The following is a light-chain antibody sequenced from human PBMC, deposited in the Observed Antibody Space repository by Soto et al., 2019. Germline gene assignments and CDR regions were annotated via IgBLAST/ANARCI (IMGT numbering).Light chain of an antibody. V-gene: IGKV2-28*01. CDR2: LGS. CDR1: QSLLYGAGYMY. Sequence: DIMMTQSPLSLPVTPGEPASISCRSSQSLLYGAGYMYVDWYLQKPGQPPQLLIFLGSNRAPGVPDRFSGSVSGTDFTLKISRVETEDLGVYYCMQTLQTPYTFGQGTKLEIK. CDR3: MQTLQTPYT. J-gene: IGKJ2*01.